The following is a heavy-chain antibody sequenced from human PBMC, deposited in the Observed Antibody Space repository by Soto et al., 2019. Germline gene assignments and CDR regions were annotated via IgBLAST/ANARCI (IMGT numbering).Heavy chain of an antibody. D-gene: IGHD2-21*02. CDR1: GFTFDDYA. J-gene: IGHJ4*02. CDR2: ISWNSGSI. Sequence: EVQMVESGGGLVQPGRSLRLSCAASGFTFDDYAMHWVRQAPGQGLEWVSGISWNSGSIGYADSVKGRFTISRDNAKHSLYLQMNSLTAEDTALYDCAKERGGNSGVYDYGGKGTLVTVSA. V-gene: IGHV3-9*01. CDR3: AKERGGNSGVYDY.